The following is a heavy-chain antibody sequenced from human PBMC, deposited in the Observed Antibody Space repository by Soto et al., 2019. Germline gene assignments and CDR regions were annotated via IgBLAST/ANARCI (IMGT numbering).Heavy chain of an antibody. CDR3: VRGQNGGSSRPDLFDI. V-gene: IGHV4-34*01. CDR2: INHSGST. Sequence: PSDTLSLTCAVSGGSFSCYYLSWIRTSPGKGLEWIGEINHSGSTNYNPSLKSRVTISVDTSKNTLYLQLDSRRVDDTAAYYCVRGQNGGSSRPDLFDIGG. D-gene: IGHD1-26*01. CDR1: GGSFSCYY. J-gene: IGHJ3*02.